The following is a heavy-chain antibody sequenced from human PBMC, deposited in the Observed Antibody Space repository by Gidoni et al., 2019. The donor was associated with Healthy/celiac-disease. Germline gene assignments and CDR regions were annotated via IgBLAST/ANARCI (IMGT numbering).Heavy chain of an antibody. CDR1: GGTFSSYA. V-gene: IGHV1-69*01. J-gene: IGHJ3*02. D-gene: IGHD2-21*02. CDR3: ARDPIPLRYGGNSRAFDI. Sequence: QVQLVQSGAEVKKPGSSVKVSCKASGGTFSSYAISWVRQAPGQGLEWMGGIIPIFGTANYAQKFQGRVTITADESTSTAYMELSSLRSEDTAVYYCARDPIPLRYGGNSRAFDIWGQGTMVTVSS. CDR2: IIPIFGTA.